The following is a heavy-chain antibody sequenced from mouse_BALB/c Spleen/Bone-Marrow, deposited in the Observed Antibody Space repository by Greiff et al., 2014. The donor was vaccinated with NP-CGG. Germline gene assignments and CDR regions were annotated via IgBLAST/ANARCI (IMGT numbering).Heavy chain of an antibody. CDR3: AREGLRRRAAMDY. D-gene: IGHD2-4*01. CDR2: ISSGGSYT. CDR1: GFTFSSYA. J-gene: IGHJ4*01. Sequence: EVQLVESGGGLVKPGGSLKLSCAASGFTFSSYAMSGVRQSPEKRLEWVAEISSGGSYTYYPDTVTGRFTISRDNAKNTLYLEMRSLRSEDTAMYYCAREGLRRRAAMDYWGQGTSVTVSS. V-gene: IGHV5-9-4*01.